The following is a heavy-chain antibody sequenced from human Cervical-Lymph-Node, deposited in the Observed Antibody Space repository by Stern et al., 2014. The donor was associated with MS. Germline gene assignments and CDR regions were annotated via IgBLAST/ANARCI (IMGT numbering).Heavy chain of an antibody. D-gene: IGHD4-17*01. CDR3: ANPLPYAN. J-gene: IGHJ1*01. CDR2: VNPTDGRT. CDR1: GDTFANYP. Sequence: VQLVESGAEVKKPGASVKVSCKASGDTFANYPIPWLRQAPGPGPVWMGIVNPTDGRTTFAQTFKGRVTITMDTSTRTVYMELSSLRAEDTAIYFCANPLPYANWGQGTRVTVSS. V-gene: IGHV1-46*03.